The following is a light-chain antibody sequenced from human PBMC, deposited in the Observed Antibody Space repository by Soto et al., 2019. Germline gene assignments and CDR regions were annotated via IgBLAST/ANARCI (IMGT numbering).Light chain of an antibody. CDR1: QSISSY. CDR2: AAS. CDR3: QQTYSAPLT. V-gene: IGKV1-39*01. Sequence: DIQMTQSPSSLSASVGDRVTITCRASQSISSYLNWYQHKPGKAPKLLIYAASSFQSGVPSRFSGSESGTDFTLTISSLQPEDFETYYCQQTYSAPLTLGGGTKVDIK. J-gene: IGKJ4*01.